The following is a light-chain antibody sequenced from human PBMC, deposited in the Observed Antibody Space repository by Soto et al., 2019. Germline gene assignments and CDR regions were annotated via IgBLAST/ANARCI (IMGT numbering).Light chain of an antibody. J-gene: IGKJ4*01. CDR2: GAS. CDR3: QQYGSSPTT. Sequence: EIVLTQSPGTLSLSPGERATLSCRASQSVSSSYLAWYRQKPGQAPRLLNYGASSRATGIPDRFSGSGSGTDFALTISRLEPEDFAVYYCQQYGSSPTTFGGGTKAEIK. CDR1: QSVSSSY. V-gene: IGKV3-20*01.